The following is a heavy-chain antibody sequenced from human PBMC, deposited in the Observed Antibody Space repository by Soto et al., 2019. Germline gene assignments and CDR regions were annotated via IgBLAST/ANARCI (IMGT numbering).Heavy chain of an antibody. CDR3: ARDRWGYTYGPSDY. CDR2: ISSDGSST. Sequence: EVQLVESGGGLVQPGGSLRLSCAASGFTFSSYWMHWVRQAPGKGLVWVSRISSDGSSTSYADSVKGRFTISRDNAKNTLYLQMISLGAEDTAVYYCARDRWGYTYGPSDYWGQGTLVTVYS. D-gene: IGHD5-18*01. V-gene: IGHV3-74*01. CDR1: GFTFSSYW. J-gene: IGHJ4*02.